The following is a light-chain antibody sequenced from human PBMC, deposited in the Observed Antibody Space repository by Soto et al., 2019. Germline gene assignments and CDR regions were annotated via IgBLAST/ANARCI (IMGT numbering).Light chain of an antibody. Sequence: LTQPASVSGSPGQSITIPCSGSSSTVGSYDLVSWYQHLPGKAPRLMIYEDSKWPSGVSDRFSGSKSGNTASLTISGLRAEDEADYYCSSYAGRSSYVFGTGTKVTVL. CDR2: EDS. J-gene: IGLJ1*01. CDR1: SSTVGSYDL. CDR3: SSYAGRSSYV. V-gene: IGLV2-23*01.